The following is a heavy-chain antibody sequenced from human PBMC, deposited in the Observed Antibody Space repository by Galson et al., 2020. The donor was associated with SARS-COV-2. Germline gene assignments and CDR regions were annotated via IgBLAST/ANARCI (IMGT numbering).Heavy chain of an antibody. V-gene: IGHV3-21*01. Sequence: SLKISCAASGFTFSSYSMNWVRQAPGKGLEWVSSISSSSSYIYYAYSVKGRFTISRDNAKNSLYLQMNSLRAEDTAVYYCARELTTVTNNYLDYWGQGTLVTVSS. CDR2: ISSSSSYI. CDR1: GFTFSSYS. J-gene: IGHJ4*02. CDR3: ARELTTVTNNYLDY. D-gene: IGHD4-17*01.